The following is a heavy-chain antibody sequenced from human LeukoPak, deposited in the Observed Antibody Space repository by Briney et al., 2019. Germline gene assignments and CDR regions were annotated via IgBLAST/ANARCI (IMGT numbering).Heavy chain of an antibody. J-gene: IGHJ4*02. Sequence: SEALSLTCTVSGGSIRSHYWSWIRQPPGKGLEWIGYIYYSGSTNYNPSLKSRVTISVDTSKNQFSLKLSSVTAADTAVYYCARVSPAYDSSGYYYLDYWGQGTLVTVSS. CDR2: IYYSGST. CDR1: GGSIRSHY. D-gene: IGHD3-22*01. V-gene: IGHV4-59*11. CDR3: ARVSPAYDSSGYYYLDY.